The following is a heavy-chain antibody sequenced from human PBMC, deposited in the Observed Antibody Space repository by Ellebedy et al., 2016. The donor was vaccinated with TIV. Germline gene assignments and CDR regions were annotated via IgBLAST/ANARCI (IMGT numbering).Heavy chain of an antibody. CDR1: GYTFTSYA. V-gene: IGHV7-4-1*02. D-gene: IGHD6-19*01. J-gene: IGHJ4*02. CDR3: ARTDGSGWTNSFGF. Sequence: ASVKVSCTASGYTFTSYAMNWVRQAPGQGLEWMGWINTKTDTPTYARGFTGRFVFSLDTSVSTAYLQISSLKAEDTAVYYCARTDGSGWTNSFGFWGQGILVTVSS. CDR2: INTKTDTP.